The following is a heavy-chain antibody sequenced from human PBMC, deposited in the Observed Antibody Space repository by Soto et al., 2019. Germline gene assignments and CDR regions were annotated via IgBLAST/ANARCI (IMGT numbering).Heavy chain of an antibody. CDR3: ARGVGSSPPRY. J-gene: IGHJ4*02. CDR2: IYDSGSP. D-gene: IGHD3-9*01. Sequence: PSETLSLTCTVSGGSMSSYYWSWIRQSPGQGLEWIGYIYDSGSPYYNPSLKTRVTISADTSKNQISLKLTSATAADTAVYFCARGVGSSPPRYWGRGTLVTVSS. V-gene: IGHV4-59*01. CDR1: GGSMSSYY.